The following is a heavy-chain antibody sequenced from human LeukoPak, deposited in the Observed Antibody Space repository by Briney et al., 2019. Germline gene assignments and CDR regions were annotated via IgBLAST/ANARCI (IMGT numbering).Heavy chain of an antibody. CDR1: GFTLSPYW. CDR2: INSDGSST. D-gene: IGHD3-9*01. CDR3: AAIKY. V-gene: IGHV3-74*01. Sequence: GGSLRLSCSASGFTLSPYWMHWVRQAPGKGLVWVSRINSDGSSTTYADSVKGRFTISRDNSKNTLYLQMNSLRVEDTAVYYCAAIKYWGQGTLVTVSP. J-gene: IGHJ4*02.